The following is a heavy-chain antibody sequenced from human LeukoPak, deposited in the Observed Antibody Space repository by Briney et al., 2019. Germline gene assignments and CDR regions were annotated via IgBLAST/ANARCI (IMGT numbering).Heavy chain of an antibody. D-gene: IGHD5-24*01. J-gene: IGHJ4*02. CDR2: IYYSGST. CDR3: ARGDARQLQGDY. Sequence: SETLSLTCTVSGGSISSSSYYWGWIRQPPGKGLEWIGSIYYSGSTYYNPSLKSRVTISVDTSKSQFSLKLSSVTAADTAVYYCARGDARQLQGDYWGQGTLVTVSS. CDR1: GGSISSSSYY. V-gene: IGHV4-39*07.